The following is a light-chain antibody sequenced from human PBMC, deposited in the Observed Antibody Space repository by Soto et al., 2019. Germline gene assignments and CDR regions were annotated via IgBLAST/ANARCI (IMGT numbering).Light chain of an antibody. Sequence: QSVLTQPPSASGTPGQRVTISCSGSSSNIGSNYVYWYQQLPGTAPKLLIYRNNQRPSGVPDRFSGSKSGTSASLAISGLQSEDEADYYCAVWDDSLNGRVFGGGTKLTVL. CDR3: AVWDDSLNGRV. V-gene: IGLV1-47*01. J-gene: IGLJ3*02. CDR1: SSNIGSNY. CDR2: RNN.